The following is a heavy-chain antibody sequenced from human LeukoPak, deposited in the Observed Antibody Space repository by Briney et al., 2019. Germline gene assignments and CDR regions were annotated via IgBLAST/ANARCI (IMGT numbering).Heavy chain of an antibody. D-gene: IGHD1-1*01. Sequence: SETLSLTCTVSGGSISSYYWSWIRQPPGKGLEWIGYIYTSGSTNYNPSLKSRVTMSVDTSKNQFSLKLSSVTAADTAVYYCARAERRRAFDIWGQGTMVTVSS. CDR2: IYTSGST. CDR3: ARAERRRAFDI. V-gene: IGHV4-4*08. J-gene: IGHJ3*02. CDR1: GGSISSYY.